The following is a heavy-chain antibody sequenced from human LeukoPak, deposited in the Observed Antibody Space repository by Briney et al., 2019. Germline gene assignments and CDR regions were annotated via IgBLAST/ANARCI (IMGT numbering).Heavy chain of an antibody. D-gene: IGHD6-19*01. CDR3: AVVVADDAFDI. CDR1: GGSISSGSYY. V-gene: IGHV4-61*02. J-gene: IGHJ3*02. Sequence: PSETLSLTCTVSGGSISSGSYYWSWIRQPVGKGLEWIGRIYTCGSTNYNPSLKSRVTISVDTSKNQFSLKLSSVTAADTAVYYCAVVVADDAFDIWGQGTMVTVSS. CDR2: IYTCGST.